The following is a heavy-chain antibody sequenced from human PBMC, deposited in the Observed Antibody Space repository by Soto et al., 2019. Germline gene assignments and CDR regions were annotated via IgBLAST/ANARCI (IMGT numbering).Heavy chain of an antibody. CDR3: ARDTAVVVVAATNYYYYYGIDV. D-gene: IGHD2-15*01. Sequence: GASVKVSCKASGYTFTSYGISWVRQAPGQGLEWMGWISAYNGNTNYAQKLQGRVTMTTDTSTSTAYMELRSLRSDDTAVYYCARDTAVVVVAATNYYYYYGIDVWGQGTTVTVSS. J-gene: IGHJ6*02. V-gene: IGHV1-18*04. CDR1: GYTFTSYG. CDR2: ISAYNGNT.